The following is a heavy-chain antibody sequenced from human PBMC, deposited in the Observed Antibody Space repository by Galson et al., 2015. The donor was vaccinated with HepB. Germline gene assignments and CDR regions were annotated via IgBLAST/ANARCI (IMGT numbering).Heavy chain of an antibody. CDR2: INPSGGST. CDR1: GYTFTSYY. V-gene: IGHV1-46*01. J-gene: IGHJ6*02. CDR3: ARGVRGTTFGPYGMDV. Sequence: SVKVSCKASGYTFTSYYMHWVRQAPGQGLEWMGIINPSGGSTSYAQKFQGRVTMTRDTSTSTVYMELSSLRSEDTAVYYCARGVRGTTFGPYGMDVWGQGTTVTVSS. D-gene: IGHD3-16*01.